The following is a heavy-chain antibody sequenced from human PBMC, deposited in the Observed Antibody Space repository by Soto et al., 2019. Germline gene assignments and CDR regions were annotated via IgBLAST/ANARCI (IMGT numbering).Heavy chain of an antibody. D-gene: IGHD6-6*01. Sequence: EVQLVESGGGLVKPGGSLRLSCAASGFTFSSYSMNWVRQAPGKGLEWVSSISSSSSYIYYADSVKGRFTISRDNAKNSLYLQMNSLRAEDTAVYYCARDSSSSGDYYYGMDVWRQGATVTVSS. CDR1: GFTFSSYS. CDR3: ARDSSSSGDYYYGMDV. J-gene: IGHJ6*02. CDR2: ISSSSSYI. V-gene: IGHV3-21*01.